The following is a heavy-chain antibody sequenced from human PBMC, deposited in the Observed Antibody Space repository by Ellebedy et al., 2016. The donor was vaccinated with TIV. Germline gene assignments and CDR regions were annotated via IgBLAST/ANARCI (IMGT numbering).Heavy chain of an antibody. V-gene: IGHV3-7*03. Sequence: GESLKISCAASGFTFNTYWMNWVRQAPGKGLEWVGNIKYDGSEKYIVDSVKGRFTISRDNADNSLYLQMNSLRAEDTAVYYCARDPGGSGTHYYGLDVWGQGTTVTVSS. CDR2: IKYDGSEK. CDR3: ARDPGGSGTHYYGLDV. J-gene: IGHJ6*02. D-gene: IGHD3-10*01. CDR1: GFTFNTYW.